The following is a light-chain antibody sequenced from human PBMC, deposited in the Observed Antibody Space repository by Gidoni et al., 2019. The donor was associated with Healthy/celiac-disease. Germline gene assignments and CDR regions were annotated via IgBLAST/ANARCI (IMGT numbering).Light chain of an antibody. Sequence: QSALTQPRSASGSPGQSVTISCTGTSSYVGGYYYVSWYQQHPGKAPKLMIYDVSKRPSGVPVRSSGSKSGNTASLTVSGLQAEDEAEYYCCSYAGSLGVFGGGTKLTVL. J-gene: IGLJ2*01. V-gene: IGLV2-11*01. CDR3: CSYAGSLGV. CDR2: DVS. CDR1: SSYVGGYYY.